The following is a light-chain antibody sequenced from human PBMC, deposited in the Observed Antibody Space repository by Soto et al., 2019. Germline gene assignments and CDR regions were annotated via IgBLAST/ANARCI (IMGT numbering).Light chain of an antibody. CDR3: SAYTARSTLV. CDR2: NNN. Sequence: QSVLTQPPSASGTPGQRVTISCSGSSSNIGSNYVYWYQQLPGTAPKLLIYNNNQRPSGVPDRFSGSKSGTSASLAISGLRSEDEADYYCSAYTARSTLVFGGGTKVTVL. V-gene: IGLV1-47*02. CDR1: SSNIGSNY. J-gene: IGLJ3*02.